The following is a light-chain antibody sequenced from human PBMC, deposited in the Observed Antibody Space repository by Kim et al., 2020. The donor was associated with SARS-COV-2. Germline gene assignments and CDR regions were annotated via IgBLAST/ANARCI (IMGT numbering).Light chain of an antibody. V-gene: IGKV1-33*01. CDR2: DAS. CDR3: QQYHKLPRT. CDR1: QDIRQY. Sequence: DIQMTQSPSSLPASVGDRVTITCQASQDIRQYLNWYQQKPGKAPKLLIFDASTLEEGVPSRFSGSGSGTDFSVTISSLQPDDFATYYCQQYHKLPRTFGQGTKVEIK. J-gene: IGKJ1*01.